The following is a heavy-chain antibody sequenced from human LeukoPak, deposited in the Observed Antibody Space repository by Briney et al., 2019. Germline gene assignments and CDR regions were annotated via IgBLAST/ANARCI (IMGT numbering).Heavy chain of an antibody. Sequence: GGSLRLSCAASGFTFSSFAMNWVRQAPGNGLEWLSYVSAGSTTTIYYADSVKGRFTISRDNAKNSLYLQMHSLRDEDTAVYYCARRGYTSAWDFWGQGTLVTVSS. CDR1: GFTFSSFA. CDR2: VSAGSTTTI. CDR3: ARRGYTSAWDF. V-gene: IGHV3-48*02. D-gene: IGHD3-16*02. J-gene: IGHJ4*02.